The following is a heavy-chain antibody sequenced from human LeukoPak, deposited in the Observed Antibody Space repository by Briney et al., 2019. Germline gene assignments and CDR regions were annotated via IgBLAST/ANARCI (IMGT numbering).Heavy chain of an antibody. J-gene: IGHJ4*02. D-gene: IGHD3-10*01. CDR3: ATFREERYGSGYYFDC. CDR2: IIPIFGTA. CDR1: GGTFSSYA. Sequence: SVRVSCKASGGTFSSYAISWVRQAPGQGLEWMGGIIPIFGTANYAQKFQGRVTITADKSTSTAYMELSSLRSEDTAVYYCATFREERYGSGYYFDCWGQGTLVTVSS. V-gene: IGHV1-69*06.